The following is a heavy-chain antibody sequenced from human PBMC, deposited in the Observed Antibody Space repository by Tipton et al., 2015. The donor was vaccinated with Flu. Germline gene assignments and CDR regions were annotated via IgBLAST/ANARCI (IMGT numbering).Heavy chain of an antibody. CDR1: GDSISSSNYY. D-gene: IGHD4-17*01. CDR2: IYYSGST. CDR3: ARMTTVTTSGYYGLDV. V-gene: IGHV4-39*07. Sequence: TLSLTCTVSGDSISSSNYYWGWIRQPPGKGLEWIGSIYYSGSTYYNPSLKSRVTTSVDTSKNHFSLNLSSVTTADTAVHYCARMTTVTTSGYYGLDVWGQGTTVTVSS. J-gene: IGHJ6*02.